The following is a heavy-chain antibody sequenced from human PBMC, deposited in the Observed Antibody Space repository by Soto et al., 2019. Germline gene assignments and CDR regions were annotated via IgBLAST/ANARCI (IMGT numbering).Heavy chain of an antibody. CDR1: GYTFSRYG. Sequence: QVQLVQSGAEVKKPGASVRVSCKASGYTFSRYGISWVRQAPGQGLEWMGWISGFNGNTKESEKLQGRVTLTTDTAANTAHMELRGLRSDDTAVYYCASASAYSTPWSFDNWGQGTLGTVSS. CDR3: ASASAYSTPWSFDN. CDR2: ISGFNGNT. V-gene: IGHV1-18*01. J-gene: IGHJ4*02. D-gene: IGHD6-13*01.